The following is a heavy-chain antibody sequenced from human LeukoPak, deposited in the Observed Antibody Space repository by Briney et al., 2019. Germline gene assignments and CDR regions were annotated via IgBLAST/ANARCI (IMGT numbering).Heavy chain of an antibody. V-gene: IGHV3-30*03. J-gene: IGHJ6*02. CDR1: GFSFSSNG. CDR2: ISYDGSNK. CDR3: ASHGTIIRYYYYGMDV. D-gene: IGHD1-26*01. Sequence: GGSLRLSCAASGFSFSSNGMHWVRQAPGKGLEWVAVISYDGSNKYYADSVKGRFTISRDNSKNTLYLQMNRLRAEDTAVYYCASHGTIIRYYYYGMDVWGQGTTVTVSS.